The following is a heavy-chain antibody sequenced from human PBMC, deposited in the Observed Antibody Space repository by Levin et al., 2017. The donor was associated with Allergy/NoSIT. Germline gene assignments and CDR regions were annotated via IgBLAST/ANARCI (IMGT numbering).Heavy chain of an antibody. D-gene: IGHD5-12*01. J-gene: IGHJ4*02. V-gene: IGHV3-7*01. CDR2: IKEDGSEK. CDR3: ARSLNGYDNFDY. CDR1: GFTFSSNW. Sequence: PGESLKISCAASGFTFSSNWMTWVRLAPGKGLEWVANIKEDGSEKYYVDSVKGRFTISRDNAKNSLFLQMNSLRAEDTAVYYCARSLNGYDNFDYWGQGTLVTVSS.